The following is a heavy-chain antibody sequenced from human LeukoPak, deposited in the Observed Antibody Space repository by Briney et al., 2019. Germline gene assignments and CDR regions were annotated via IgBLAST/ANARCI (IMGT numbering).Heavy chain of an antibody. D-gene: IGHD3-9*01. V-gene: IGHV4-61*02. CDR2: IYTSGST. CDR1: GGSISSGSYY. Sequence: SETLSLTCTVSGGSISSGSYYWSWLRQPAGRGLEWIGRIYTSGSTNYNPSLKSRVTMSVDTSKNQFSLELSSVTAADTAVYYCARELPRDILTGYLFGPKKGPFDYWGQGTLVTVSS. J-gene: IGHJ4*02. CDR3: ARELPRDILTGYLFGPKKGPFDY.